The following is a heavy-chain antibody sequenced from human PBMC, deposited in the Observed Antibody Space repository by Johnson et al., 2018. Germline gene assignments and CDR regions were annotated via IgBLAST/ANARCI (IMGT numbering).Heavy chain of an antibody. D-gene: IGHD5-12*01. CDR1: GYRFIDYW. CDR2: IYPGDSDT. Sequence: EVQLVESGAEVKKPGESLKISCKGSGYRFIDYWIAWVRQMPGKGLEWMGIIYPGDSDTRYSPSFQGPVTIPADQSISTAYLQGNSLKASDTAIYYCARQVALRWSGDLWGQGTPVTVSS. CDR3: ARQVALRWSGDL. V-gene: IGHV5-51*01. J-gene: IGHJ5*02.